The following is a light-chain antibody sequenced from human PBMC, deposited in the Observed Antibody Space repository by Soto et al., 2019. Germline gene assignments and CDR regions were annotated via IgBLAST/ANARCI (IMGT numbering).Light chain of an antibody. V-gene: IGLV2-23*01. CDR2: EGS. CDR3: CSYAGSSTSYVV. CDR1: SSDVGSYNL. J-gene: IGLJ2*01. Sequence: QSALTQPASVSGSPGQSITISCTGTSSDVGSYNLVSWYQQHPGKAPKLVIYEGSKRPSGVSNRFSGSKSGNTASLTISGLQAEDEADYYCCSYAGSSTSYVVFGGGTKVTVL.